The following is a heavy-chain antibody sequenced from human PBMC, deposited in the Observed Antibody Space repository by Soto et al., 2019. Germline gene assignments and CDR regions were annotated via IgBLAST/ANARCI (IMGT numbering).Heavy chain of an antibody. J-gene: IGHJ5*02. CDR3: ARAYSSNTYWFDP. CDR1: GGTFSNYI. V-gene: IGHV1-69*13. CDR2: IIPIFATA. Sequence: SVKVSCKASGGTFSNYIISWVRQAPGQGLEWMGGIIPIFATADYAQKFQGRVTITADESTSTAYMELISLRSEDTAVYYCARAYSSNTYWFDPWGQGTLVTVSS. D-gene: IGHD6-13*01.